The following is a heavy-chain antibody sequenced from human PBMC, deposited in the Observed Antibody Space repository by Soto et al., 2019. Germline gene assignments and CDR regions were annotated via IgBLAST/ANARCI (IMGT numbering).Heavy chain of an antibody. CDR2: INSDDSK. CDR3: AMNYDLLTGYDP. V-gene: IGHV3-23*01. J-gene: IGHJ4*02. CDR1: GFTFRTSA. D-gene: IGHD3-9*01. Sequence: PGGSLRLSCAASGFTFRTSAMSWVRRAPGKGLEWVSGINSDDSKHYIASVRGRFTISRDNSKNTLFLQMNSLRAEDTAVYYCAMNYDLLTGYDPWGQGTLVTVSS.